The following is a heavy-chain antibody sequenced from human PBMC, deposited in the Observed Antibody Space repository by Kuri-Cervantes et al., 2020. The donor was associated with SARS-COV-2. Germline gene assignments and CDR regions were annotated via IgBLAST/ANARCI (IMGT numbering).Heavy chain of an antibody. CDR2: MNPNSGNP. CDR3: ARAPRIGQQLVRRYYFDY. CDR1: GYTFTSYD. V-gene: IGHV1-8*01. Sequence: ASVKVSCKASGYTFTSYDINWVRQATGQGLEWMGWMNPNSGNPGYAQKFQGRVTMTRNTSISTAYMELSSLRSEDTAVYYCARAPRIGQQLVRRYYFDYWGQGTLVTVSS. J-gene: IGHJ4*02. D-gene: IGHD6-13*01.